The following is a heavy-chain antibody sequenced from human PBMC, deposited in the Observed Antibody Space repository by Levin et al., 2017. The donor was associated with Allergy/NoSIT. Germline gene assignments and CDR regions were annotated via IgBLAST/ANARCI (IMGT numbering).Heavy chain of an antibody. J-gene: IGHJ1*01. D-gene: IGHD3-3*01. CDR3: AKARDDFWSGYFEEYFPH. Sequence: GGSLRLSCAASGFTFSSYAMSWVRQAPSKGLEWVSSIGGSADTTFYADSVKGRFTISRDKSKNTLSLQMNSLRAEDTAVYYCAKARDDFWSGYFEEYFPHWCQGALVLVSS. V-gene: IGHV3-23*01. CDR2: IGGSADTT. CDR1: GFTFSSYA.